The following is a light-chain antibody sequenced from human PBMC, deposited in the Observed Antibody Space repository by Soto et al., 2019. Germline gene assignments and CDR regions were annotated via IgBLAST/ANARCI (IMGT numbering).Light chain of an antibody. J-gene: IGLJ3*02. V-gene: IGLV2-14*01. CDR2: DVS. CDR1: SSDVGGYNY. CDR3: SSYTSRSTRV. Sequence: QSALTQPASVSGSPGQSITISCTGTSSDVGGYNYVSWYQQHPGKAPKLMIYDVSNRPSGVSNRFSGSKSGNTASLTISGLQAEDEADYYCSSYTSRSTRVFGGGTQLTVL.